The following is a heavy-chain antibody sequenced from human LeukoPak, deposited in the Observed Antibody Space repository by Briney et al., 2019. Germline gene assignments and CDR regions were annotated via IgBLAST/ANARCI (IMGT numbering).Heavy chain of an antibody. CDR1: GFTFSRYA. CDR3: AKDTRGLKPYYFDH. D-gene: IGHD3-10*01. V-gene: IGHV3-23*01. CDR2: LSDSGYGT. J-gene: IGHJ4*02. Sequence: GGSLRLSCAASGFTFSRYAMNWVRQAPGKGLEWVSCLSDSGYGTYYADSVKGRFTISRDNSKNTLYLQMNSLRAEDTAVYYCAKDTRGLKPYYFDHWGQGIMVTVSS.